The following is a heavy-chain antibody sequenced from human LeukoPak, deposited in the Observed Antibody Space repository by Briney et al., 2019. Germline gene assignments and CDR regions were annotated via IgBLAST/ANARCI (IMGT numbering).Heavy chain of an antibody. J-gene: IGHJ3*02. V-gene: IGHV3-30*02. CDR2: IRYDGSNK. D-gene: IGHD4-17*01. CDR3: ARASNSVTSDAFDI. CDR1: GFTFSSYG. Sequence: GGSLRLSCAASGFTFSSYGMHWVRQAPGKGLEWVAFIRYDGSNKYYADSVKGRFTISRDNYKNTLYLQMNSLRTEDTAVYYCARASNSVTSDAFDIWGQGTMVTVSS.